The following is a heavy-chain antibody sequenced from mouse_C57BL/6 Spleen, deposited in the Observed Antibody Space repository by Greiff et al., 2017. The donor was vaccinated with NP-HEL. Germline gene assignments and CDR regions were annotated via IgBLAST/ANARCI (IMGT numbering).Heavy chain of an antibody. CDR3: ARDPDYDYGSFDY. J-gene: IGHJ2*01. CDR2: ISDGGSYT. D-gene: IGHD2-4*01. V-gene: IGHV5-4*01. CDR1: GFTFSSYA. Sequence: EVQLVESGGGLVKPGGSLKLSCAASGFTFSSYAMSWVRQTPEKRLEWVATISDGGSYTYYPDNVKGRFTISRDNAKNNLYLQMSHLKSEDTAMYYCARDPDYDYGSFDYWGQGTTLTVSS.